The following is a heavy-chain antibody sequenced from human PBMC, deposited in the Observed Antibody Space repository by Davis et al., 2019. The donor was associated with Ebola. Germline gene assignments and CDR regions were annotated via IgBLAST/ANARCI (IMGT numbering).Heavy chain of an antibody. CDR1: GYSISSGYY. J-gene: IGHJ6*02. CDR3: ASNYGSGRTYYYYYYGMDV. D-gene: IGHD3-10*01. V-gene: IGHV4-38-2*02. Sequence: GSLRLSCTVSGYSISSGYYWGWIRQPPGKGLEWIGSIYHSGSTYYNPSLKSRVTISVDTSKNQFSLKLSSVTAADTAVYYCASNYGSGRTYYYYYYGMDVWGQGTTVTVSS. CDR2: IYHSGST.